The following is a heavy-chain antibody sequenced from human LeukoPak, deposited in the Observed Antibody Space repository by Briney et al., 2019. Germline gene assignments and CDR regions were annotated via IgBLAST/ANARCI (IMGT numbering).Heavy chain of an antibody. Sequence: SETLSLTCTVSGGSISSYYWSWIRQPAGKGLEWIGRIYTSGSTNYNPSLKSRVTMSVDTSKNQFSLKLSSVTAADTAVYYCARDTYYYDSSGYWADYWGQGTLVSVSS. CDR1: GGSISSYY. CDR2: IYTSGST. V-gene: IGHV4-4*07. D-gene: IGHD3-22*01. CDR3: ARDTYYYDSSGYWADY. J-gene: IGHJ4*02.